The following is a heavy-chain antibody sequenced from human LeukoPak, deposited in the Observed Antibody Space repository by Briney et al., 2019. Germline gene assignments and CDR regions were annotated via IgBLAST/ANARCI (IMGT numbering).Heavy chain of an antibody. Sequence: PSETLSLTRAVYGGSFSGYYWSWIRQPPGKGLEWIGEINHSGSTNYNPSLKSRVTISVDTSKNQFSLKLSSVTAADTAVYYCARGLGSSSSGVDYWGQGTLVTVSS. CDR2: INHSGST. V-gene: IGHV4-34*01. CDR1: GGSFSGYY. J-gene: IGHJ4*02. D-gene: IGHD6-6*01. CDR3: ARGLGSSSSGVDY.